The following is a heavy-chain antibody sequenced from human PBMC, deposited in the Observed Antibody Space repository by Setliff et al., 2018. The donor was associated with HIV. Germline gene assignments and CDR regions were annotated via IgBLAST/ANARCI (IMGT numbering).Heavy chain of an antibody. CDR2: ISSSGST. J-gene: IGHJ4*02. V-gene: IGHV4-38-2*02. D-gene: IGHD3-22*01. Sequence: LSLTCAVSGYSISSGYYWGWIRQPPGKGLEWIGSISSSGSTTYHPSLRSRVTVSAATSKNQFSLKLTSVTAADTAVYFCARDPHYFDTSGHYSWFYFDYWGQGTLVTVSS. CDR1: GYSISSGYY. CDR3: ARDPHYFDTSGHYSWFYFDY.